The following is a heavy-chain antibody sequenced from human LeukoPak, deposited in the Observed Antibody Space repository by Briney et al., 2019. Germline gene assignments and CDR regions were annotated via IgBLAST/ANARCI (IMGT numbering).Heavy chain of an antibody. CDR1: GYSISSGYY. D-gene: IGHD3-22*01. CDR3: ARGQYYYDSSGYYYDYFDY. CDR2: IYHSGST. V-gene: IGHV4-38-2*02. Sequence: SETLSLTCTVSGYSISSGYYWGWIRQPPGKGLEWIGSIYHSGSTNYNPSLKSRVTISVDTSKNQFSLKLSSVTAADTAVYYCARGQYYYDSSGYYYDYFDYWGQGTLVTVSS. J-gene: IGHJ4*02.